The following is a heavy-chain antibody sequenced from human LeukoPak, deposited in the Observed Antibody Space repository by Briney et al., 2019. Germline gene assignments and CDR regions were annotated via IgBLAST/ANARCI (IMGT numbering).Heavy chain of an antibody. D-gene: IGHD6-13*01. CDR1: GYTFTSYG. Sequence: GASVKVSCKASGYTFTSYGISWVRQAPGQGLEWMGRIIPILGIANYAQKFQGRVTITADKSTSTAYMELSSLRSEDTAVYYCARGVTAAADTFDPWGQGTLVTVSS. J-gene: IGHJ5*02. CDR2: IIPILGIA. V-gene: IGHV1-69*04. CDR3: ARGVTAAADTFDP.